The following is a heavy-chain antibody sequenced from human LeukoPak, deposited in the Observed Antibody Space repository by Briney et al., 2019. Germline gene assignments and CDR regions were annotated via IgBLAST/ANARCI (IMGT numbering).Heavy chain of an antibody. J-gene: IGHJ3*02. CDR1: GFTFSSYG. D-gene: IGHD6-19*01. CDR2: ISYDGSNE. CDR3: ARLCPYSSGWAI. V-gene: IGHV3-30*03. Sequence: GGSLRLSCAASGFTFSSYGMHWVRQAPGKGLEWVAVISYDGSNEYYADSVKGRFTISRDNSKNTLYLQMSSPRAEDTAVYYCARLCPYSSGWAIWGQGTMVTVSS.